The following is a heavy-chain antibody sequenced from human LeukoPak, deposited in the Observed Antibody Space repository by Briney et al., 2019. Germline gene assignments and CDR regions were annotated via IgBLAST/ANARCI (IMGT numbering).Heavy chain of an antibody. D-gene: IGHD6-19*01. Sequence: SETLSLTCTVSGGSISSNTYYWGCVRQSPGKGLEWIGSIYNSGSNYYSPSLKSRATISVDTSQNQFSLRVSSVTAADTAVYYCVRHFGAVAATFDSWGQGTLVTVSS. CDR2: IYNSGSN. V-gene: IGHV4-39*01. CDR1: GGSISSNTYY. CDR3: VRHFGAVAATFDS. J-gene: IGHJ5*01.